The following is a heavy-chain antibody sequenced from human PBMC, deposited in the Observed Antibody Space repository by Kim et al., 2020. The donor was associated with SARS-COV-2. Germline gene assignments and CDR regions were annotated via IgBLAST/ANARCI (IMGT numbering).Heavy chain of an antibody. V-gene: IGHV3-30*04. CDR3: AGGSII. CDR2: ISYDGSNK. CDR1: GFTFSSYA. Sequence: GGSLRLSCAASGFTFSSYAMHWVRQAPGKGLEWVAVISYDGSNKYYADSVKGRFTISRDNSKNTLYLQMNSLRAEDTAVYYCAGGSIIWGQGTMVTVSS. D-gene: IGHD3-16*01. J-gene: IGHJ3*02.